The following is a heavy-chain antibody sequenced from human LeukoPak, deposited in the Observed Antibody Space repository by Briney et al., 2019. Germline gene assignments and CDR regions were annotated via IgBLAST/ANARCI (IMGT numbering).Heavy chain of an antibody. V-gene: IGHV3-30*18. CDR2: ISYDGSNK. Sequence: PGGSLRLSCTASGFSFSSYGMHWLRQAPGKGLEWVAVISYDGSNKYYADSVKGRFTISRDNSKNTLYLQMNSLRAEDTAVYYCAKERAPRYDSSGYPGYWGQGTLVTVSS. CDR1: GFSFSSYG. D-gene: IGHD3-22*01. CDR3: AKERAPRYDSSGYPGY. J-gene: IGHJ4*02.